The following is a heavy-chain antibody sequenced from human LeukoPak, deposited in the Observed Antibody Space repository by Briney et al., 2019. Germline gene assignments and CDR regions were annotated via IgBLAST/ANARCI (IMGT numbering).Heavy chain of an antibody. J-gene: IGHJ4*02. D-gene: IGHD6-6*01. CDR3: AKASTYSSSGGLIDY. Sequence: GRSLRLSCAASGFTFDDYAMHWVRQAPGKGLEWVSGISWNSGSIGYADSVKGRFTISRDNAKNSLYLQMNSLRAEDTALYYCAKASTYSSSGGLIDYWGRGTLVTVSS. CDR1: GFTFDDYA. CDR2: ISWNSGSI. V-gene: IGHV3-9*01.